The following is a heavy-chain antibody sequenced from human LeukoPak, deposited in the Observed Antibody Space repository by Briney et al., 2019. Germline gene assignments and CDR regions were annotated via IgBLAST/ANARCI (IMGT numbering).Heavy chain of an antibody. CDR3: ARDSSSWYGGAFDI. Sequence: SETLSLTCTVSGGSISSGSYYWRWIRQPAGKGLEWIGRIYTSGSTNYNPSLKSRVTISVDTSKNQFSLKLSSVTAADTAVYYGARDSSSWYGGAFDIWGQGTMVTVSS. D-gene: IGHD6-13*01. CDR2: IYTSGST. J-gene: IGHJ3*02. CDR1: GGSISSGSYY. V-gene: IGHV4-61*02.